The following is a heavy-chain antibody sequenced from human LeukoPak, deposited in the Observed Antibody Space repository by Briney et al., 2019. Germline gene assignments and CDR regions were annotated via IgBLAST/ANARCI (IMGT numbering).Heavy chain of an antibody. CDR1: GYSFTNYY. Sequence: ASVKVSCKASGYSFTNYYMHWVRQAPGQGLEWMGMINPSGGSTTNAQKSQGRVTMTRDTSTTTVYMELSSLRSDDTAMYYCARDERDVVVVPGAMPYWGQGTLVTVSS. CDR2: INPSGGST. CDR3: ARDERDVVVVPGAMPY. D-gene: IGHD2-2*01. V-gene: IGHV1-46*01. J-gene: IGHJ4*02.